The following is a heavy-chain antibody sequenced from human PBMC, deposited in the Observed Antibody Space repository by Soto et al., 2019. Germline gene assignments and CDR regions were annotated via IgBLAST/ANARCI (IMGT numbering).Heavy chain of an antibody. CDR3: ARDIPLWFGEVLDP. J-gene: IGHJ5*02. CDR2: IYTSGST. V-gene: IGHV4-4*07. D-gene: IGHD3-10*01. Sequence: PSETLSLTCTVSGGSISSYYWSWIRQPAGKGLEWIGRIYTSGSTNYNPSLKSRVTMSVDTSTNQFSLKRSSVTAADTAVYYCARDIPLWFGEVLDPWGQGTLVTVS. CDR1: GGSISSYY.